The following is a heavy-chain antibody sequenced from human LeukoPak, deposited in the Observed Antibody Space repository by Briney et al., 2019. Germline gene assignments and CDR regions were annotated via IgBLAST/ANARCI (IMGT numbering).Heavy chain of an antibody. CDR3: ARRAPYSYEWSTLDY. J-gene: IGHJ4*02. D-gene: IGHD5-18*01. V-gene: IGHV4-59*08. CDR1: GGSISSYY. Sequence: SETLSLTCTVSGGSISSYYWSWIRQPPGKGLEWIGYIYYSGSTNYNPSLKSRVTISVDTSKNQFSLKLSSVTAADTAVYYCARRAPYSYEWSTLDYWGRGTLVTVSS. CDR2: IYYSGST.